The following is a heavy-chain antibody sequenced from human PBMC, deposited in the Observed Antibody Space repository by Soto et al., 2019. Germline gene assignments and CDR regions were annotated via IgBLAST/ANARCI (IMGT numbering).Heavy chain of an antibody. CDR1: GFTFSSYG. J-gene: IGHJ3*02. CDR2: IWYDGSNK. Sequence: QVQLVESGGGVVQPGRSLRLSCAASGFTFSSYGMHWVRQAPGKGLEWVAVIWYDGSNKYYADSVKGRFTISRDNSKNTLYLQMNSLRAEDTAVYYCARTHPDSSGYYLNAFDIWGQGTMVTVSS. D-gene: IGHD3-22*01. CDR3: ARTHPDSSGYYLNAFDI. V-gene: IGHV3-33*01.